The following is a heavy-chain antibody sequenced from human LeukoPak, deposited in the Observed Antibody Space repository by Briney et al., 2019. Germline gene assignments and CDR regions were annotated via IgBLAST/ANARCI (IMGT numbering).Heavy chain of an antibody. J-gene: IGHJ4*02. D-gene: IGHD6-13*01. Sequence: GGSLRLSCATSGFTFHDHAMHWVRQVPGKGLEWVSSINWNSANTAYTDSVKGRFIISRDNARKSPYLQMDSLRAEDTALYFCVRDRSIAAAGTVYFDYWGQGALVTVSS. CDR2: INWNSANT. CDR3: VRDRSIAAAGTVYFDY. V-gene: IGHV3-9*01. CDR1: GFTFHDHA.